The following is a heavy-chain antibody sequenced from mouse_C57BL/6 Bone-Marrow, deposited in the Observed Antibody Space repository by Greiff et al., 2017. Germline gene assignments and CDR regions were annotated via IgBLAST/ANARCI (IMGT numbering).Heavy chain of an antibody. D-gene: IGHD1-1*01. CDR1: GFNIKDDY. J-gene: IGHJ3*01. V-gene: IGHV14-4*01. CDR2: IDPENGDT. CDR3: TTFYGSSYAGFAY. Sequence: VQLQQSGAELVRPGASVKLSCTASGFNIKDDYMHWVKPRPEQGLEWIGWIDPENGDTEYASKFQGKATITADTSSNTAYLQLSSLTSEDTAVYYCTTFYGSSYAGFAYWGQGTLVTVSA.